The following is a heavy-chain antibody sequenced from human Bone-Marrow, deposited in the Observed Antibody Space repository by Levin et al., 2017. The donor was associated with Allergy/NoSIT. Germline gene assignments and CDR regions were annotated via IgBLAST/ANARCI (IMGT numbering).Heavy chain of an antibody. Sequence: GESLKISCRVSGFPFISYAMTWVRQAPGKGLEWVSLISGGPGRTYYADSVKGRFAISRDNSKNTLYLQMNRLRAEDTALYFCAKQLPAPDDMFYFDSWGQGTLVTVSS. CDR3: AKQLPAPDDMFYFDS. J-gene: IGHJ4*02. V-gene: IGHV3-23*01. D-gene: IGHD5-24*01. CDR1: GFPFISYA. CDR2: ISGGPGRT.